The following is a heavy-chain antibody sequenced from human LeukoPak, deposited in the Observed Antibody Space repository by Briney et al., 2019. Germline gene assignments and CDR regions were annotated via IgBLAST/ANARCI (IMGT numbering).Heavy chain of an antibody. CDR1: GFTFSSYG. Sequence: PGRSLRLSCAASGFTFSSYGMHWVRQAPGKGLEWVAVIWYDGSNKYYADSVKGRFTISRDNSKNTPYLQMNSLRAEDTAVYYCARGHQRGYSDPPGYWGQGTLVTVSS. V-gene: IGHV3-33*01. J-gene: IGHJ4*02. CDR3: ARGHQRGYSDPPGY. CDR2: IWYDGSNK. D-gene: IGHD5-12*01.